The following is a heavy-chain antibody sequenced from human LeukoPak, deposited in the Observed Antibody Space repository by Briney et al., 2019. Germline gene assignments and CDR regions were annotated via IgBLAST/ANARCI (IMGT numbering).Heavy chain of an antibody. CDR2: ISAYNGNT. J-gene: IGHJ5*02. CDR3: ARRASPLVIREDWFDP. Sequence: GASVKVSCKVSGYTLTELSMHWVRQAPGQGLEWMGWISAYNGNTNYAQKLQGRVTMTTDTYTAYMELRSLRSDDTAVYYCARRASPLVIREDWFDPWGQGTLVTVSS. D-gene: IGHD3-22*01. V-gene: IGHV1-18*01. CDR1: GYTLTELS.